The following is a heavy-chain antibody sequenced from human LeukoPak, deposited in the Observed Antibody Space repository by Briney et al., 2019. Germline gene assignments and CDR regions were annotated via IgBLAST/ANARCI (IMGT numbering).Heavy chain of an antibody. J-gene: IGHJ4*02. CDR3: ARDGKGLTNYFDY. V-gene: IGHV3-11*01. D-gene: IGHD1-1*01. Sequence: GGSLRLSCAASGFTFSDFHMSWIRQAPGKGLEGVSYISTSGSTIHYADSVKGRFTISRDNAKNSLHLQMNSLRAEDTAVYYCARDGKGLTNYFDYWGQGTLVTVSS. CDR2: ISTSGSTI. CDR1: GFTFSDFH.